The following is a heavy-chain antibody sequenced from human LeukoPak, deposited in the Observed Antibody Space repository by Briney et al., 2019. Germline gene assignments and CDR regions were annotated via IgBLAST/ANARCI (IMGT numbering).Heavy chain of an antibody. CDR3: VREGGGDRGRAFDI. V-gene: IGHV1-46*01. J-gene: IGHJ3*02. CDR1: GYSFTSYF. CDR2: INRNGGST. Sequence: GASLKVSCKASGYSFTSYFIHWVRQAPGQRLEWMGLINRNGGSTGYAQKFQGRVSMSRDTSTSSVYMELSSLRSEDTAVYYCVREGGGDRGRAFDIWGQGTMVTVSS. D-gene: IGHD2-21*02.